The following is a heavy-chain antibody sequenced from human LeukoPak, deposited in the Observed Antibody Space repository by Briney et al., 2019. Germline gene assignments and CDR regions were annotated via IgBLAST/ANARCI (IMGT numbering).Heavy chain of an antibody. CDR1: GFTFSDYY. Sequence: GSLRLSCAASGFTFSDYYMSWVRQPPGKGLEWIGEINHSGSTNYNPSLKSRVTISVDTSKNQFSLKLSSVTAADTAVFYCARHAIGGVKAFDIWGQGTLVTVSS. D-gene: IGHD3-16*01. J-gene: IGHJ3*02. CDR3: ARHAIGGVKAFDI. CDR2: INHSGST. V-gene: IGHV4-34*01.